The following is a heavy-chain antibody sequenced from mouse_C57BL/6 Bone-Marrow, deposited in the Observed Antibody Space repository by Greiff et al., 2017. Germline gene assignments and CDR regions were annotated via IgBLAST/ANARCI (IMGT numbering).Heavy chain of an antibody. D-gene: IGHD2-5*01. J-gene: IGHJ4*01. V-gene: IGHV14-4*01. CDR2: IDPENGDT. Sequence: EVQRVESGAELVRPGASVKLSCTASGFNIKDDYMHWVKQRPEQGLEWIGWIDPENGDTEYASKFQGKATITADTSSNTAYLQLSSLTSEDTAVYYCTTGYSNYVRAMDYWGQGTSVTVSS. CDR3: TTGYSNYVRAMDY. CDR1: GFNIKDDY.